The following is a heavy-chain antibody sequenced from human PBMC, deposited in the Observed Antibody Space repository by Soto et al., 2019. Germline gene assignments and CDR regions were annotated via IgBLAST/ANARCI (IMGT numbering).Heavy chain of an antibody. J-gene: IGHJ6*02. CDR2: IYSGGST. Sequence: GGSLRLSCTASGFIVSSNYMSWVRQAPGKGLEWVSVIYSGGSTYYADSVKGRFTISRDNSKNTLYLQMSSLRVEDTAIYYCTRDDYGMHVWGQGTTVTVYS. CDR1: GFIVSSNY. V-gene: IGHV3-53*01. CDR3: TRDDYGMHV.